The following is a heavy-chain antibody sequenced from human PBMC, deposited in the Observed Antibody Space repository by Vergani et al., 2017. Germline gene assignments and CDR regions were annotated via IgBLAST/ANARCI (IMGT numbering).Heavy chain of an antibody. CDR2: ISWNSGSI. CDR1: GFTFDDYA. Sequence: EVQLVESGGGLVQPGRSLRLSCAASGFTFDDYAMHWVRHAPGKGLEWVSGISWNSGSIGYADSVKGRFTISRDNAKNSLYLQMNSLRAEDTALYYCATENVWRRDTYDYDISGYYSLDYWGQGTLVTVSS. CDR3: ATENVWRRDTYDYDISGYYSLDY. D-gene: IGHD3-22*01. J-gene: IGHJ4*02. V-gene: IGHV3-9*01.